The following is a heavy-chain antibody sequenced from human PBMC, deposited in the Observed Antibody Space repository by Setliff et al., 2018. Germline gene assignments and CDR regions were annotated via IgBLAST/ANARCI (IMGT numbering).Heavy chain of an antibody. V-gene: IGHV4-30-4*08. D-gene: IGHD3-22*01. J-gene: IGHJ4*02. CDR2: IYSSGNT. Sequence: SETLSLTCTVSGGSISSGDYYWSWIRQPPGKGLEWIGYIYSSGNTYYNPSLKSRVSIPVDTSKNQFSLKLSSVTAADTAVYYCARESRYYYDNLGTLDYWGQGTLVTVSS. CDR1: GGSISSGDYY. CDR3: ARESRYYYDNLGTLDY.